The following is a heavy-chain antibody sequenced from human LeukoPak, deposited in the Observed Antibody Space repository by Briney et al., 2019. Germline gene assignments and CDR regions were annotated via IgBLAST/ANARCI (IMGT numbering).Heavy chain of an antibody. CDR2: INPSGGST. J-gene: IGHJ4*02. D-gene: IGHD6-13*01. CDR1: GYTFTSYY. Sequence: ASVKVSFKASGYTFTSYYMHWVRPAPGQGLEWMGIINPSGGSTSYAQKFQGRVTMTRDMSTSTVYMELSSLRSEDTAIYYCAREGRGVPGAIAAVKGFDYWGQGTLVTVSS. CDR3: AREGRGVPGAIAAVKGFDY. V-gene: IGHV1-46*01.